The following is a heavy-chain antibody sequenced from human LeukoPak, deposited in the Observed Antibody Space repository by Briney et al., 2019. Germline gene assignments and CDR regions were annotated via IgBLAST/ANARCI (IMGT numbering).Heavy chain of an antibody. CDR1: GFTFDDYA. CDR3: AKSGSVVVAATYYYYYGMDV. CDR2: ISWNSGSI. D-gene: IGHD2-15*01. Sequence: GGSLRLSCAASGFTFDDYALHWVRQAPGKGLEWVSGISWNSGSIGYADSVKGRFTISRDNAKNSLYLQVNSLRAEDTALYYCAKSGSVVVAATYYYYYGMDVWGQGTTVTVSS. J-gene: IGHJ6*02. V-gene: IGHV3-9*01.